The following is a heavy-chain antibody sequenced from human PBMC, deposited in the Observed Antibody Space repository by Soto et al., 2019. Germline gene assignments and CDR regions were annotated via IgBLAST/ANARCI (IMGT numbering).Heavy chain of an antibody. CDR2: MNPNSGNT. Sequence: QVQLVQSGAEVKKPGASVKVSCKASGYTFTSYDINWVRQATGQGLEWMGWMNPNSGNTGYAQKFQGRVTMTRNTSISTAYMVLSSLRSEDTAVYYCSRGLDRDLGFDYWGQGTLVTVSS. J-gene: IGHJ4*02. CDR1: GYTFTSYD. D-gene: IGHD1-1*01. CDR3: SRGLDRDLGFDY. V-gene: IGHV1-8*01.